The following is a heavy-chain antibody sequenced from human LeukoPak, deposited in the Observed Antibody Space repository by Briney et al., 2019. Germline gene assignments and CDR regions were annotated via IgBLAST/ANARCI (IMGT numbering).Heavy chain of an antibody. CDR3: ARGFWNRGTWGPYYFDY. V-gene: IGHV1-3*01. D-gene: IGHD3-3*01. CDR1: GYIFTNHV. CDR2: INAGNGDT. J-gene: IGHJ4*02. Sequence: GASVKVSCKASGYIFTNHVMQWVRQAPGQRLEWMGWINAGNGDTKYSQNFQGRFTITRDTSAGTVYMDLSSLRYEDTAVYYCARGFWNRGTWGPYYFDYWGQGTLVTVSS.